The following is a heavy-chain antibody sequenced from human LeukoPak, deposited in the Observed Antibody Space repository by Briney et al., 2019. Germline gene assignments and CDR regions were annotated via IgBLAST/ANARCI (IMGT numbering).Heavy chain of an antibody. CDR2: IDIDGSST. D-gene: IGHD3-3*01. CDR3: ARGFTIFGVVNDGFDI. Sequence: GGSLRRSCAASGFTFSSYWMNWVRQAPGKGLEWVSRIDIDGSSTTYADSVKGRFTISRDNAKNTVYLQMNSLRAEDTAVYYCARGFTIFGVVNDGFDIWGQGTKVTVSS. CDR1: GFTFSSYW. J-gene: IGHJ3*02. V-gene: IGHV3-74*01.